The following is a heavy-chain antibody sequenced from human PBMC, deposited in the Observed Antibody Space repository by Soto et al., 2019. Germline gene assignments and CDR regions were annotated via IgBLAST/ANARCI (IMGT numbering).Heavy chain of an antibody. CDR1: GYSFTDYY. CDR3: ARGGGSGWHGDWFDP. D-gene: IGHD6-19*01. J-gene: IGHJ5*02. Sequence: GASVKVSCKASGYSFTDYYIHWVRQAPGQGLEWMGWMNPNSDGANYAQKFRGRVTMTRDKSLRTAYMEVKGLTSDDTAVYFCARGGGSGWHGDWFDPWGQGTLVTVSS. CDR2: MNPNSDGA. V-gene: IGHV1-2*02.